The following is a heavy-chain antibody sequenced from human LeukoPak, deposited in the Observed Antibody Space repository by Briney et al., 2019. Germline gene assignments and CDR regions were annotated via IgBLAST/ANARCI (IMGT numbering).Heavy chain of an antibody. D-gene: IGHD4/OR15-4a*01. J-gene: IGHJ4*02. CDR2: IRYDGSNK. V-gene: IGHV3-30*02. CDR3: AKYGPTVHSYFDY. CDR1: GFTFSSYG. Sequence: GGSLRLSCAASGFTFSSYGMHWVRQAPGKGPEWVSFIRYDGSNKFYADSVKGRFTISRDNSETTLYLQMNSLRAEDTAVYYCAKYGPTVHSYFDYWGQGALVTVSS.